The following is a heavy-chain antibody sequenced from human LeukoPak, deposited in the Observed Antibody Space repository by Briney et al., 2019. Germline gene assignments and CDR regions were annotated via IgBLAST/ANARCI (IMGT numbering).Heavy chain of an antibody. J-gene: IGHJ4*02. CDR1: GGSISSGNYY. V-gene: IGHV4-30-4*01. CDR2: IYYRGST. CDR3: ARVTVLPEFDY. D-gene: IGHD1-14*01. Sequence: SETLSLTCTVSGGSISSGNYYWSWIRQPPGKGLEWIGYIYYRGSTYYNPSLKSRVTISVDTSKNQFSLKLSSVTAADTAVYYCARVTVLPEFDYWGQGTLVTVSS.